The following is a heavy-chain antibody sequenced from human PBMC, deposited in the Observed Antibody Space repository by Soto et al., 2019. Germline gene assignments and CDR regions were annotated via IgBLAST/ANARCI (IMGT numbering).Heavy chain of an antibody. D-gene: IGHD6-19*01. Sequence: QVQLVQSGAEVKKPGSSVKVSCKASGGTFSSYSISWVRQAPGQGLEWMGRIIPILGIANYAQKFQGRVTITADKSTSTAYMVLSGLRAEDTAVYHCARGGVAGFDYWGQGTLVTVSS. CDR2: IIPILGIA. CDR1: GGTFSSYS. CDR3: ARGGVAGFDY. J-gene: IGHJ4*02. V-gene: IGHV1-69*02.